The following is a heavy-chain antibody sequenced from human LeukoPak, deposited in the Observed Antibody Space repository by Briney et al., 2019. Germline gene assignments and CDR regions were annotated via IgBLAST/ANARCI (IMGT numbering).Heavy chain of an antibody. CDR3: ARWPTVAGTIPFDY. J-gene: IGHJ4*02. V-gene: IGHV7-4-1*02. Sequence: VASVKVSCKASGYTFTSYAMNWVRQAPGQGLEWMGWINTNTGNPTYAQGFTGRFVFSLDTSVSTAYLQISSLKAEDTAVYYCARWPTVAGTIPFDYWGQGTLVTVSS. D-gene: IGHD6-19*01. CDR1: GYTFTSYA. CDR2: INTNTGNP.